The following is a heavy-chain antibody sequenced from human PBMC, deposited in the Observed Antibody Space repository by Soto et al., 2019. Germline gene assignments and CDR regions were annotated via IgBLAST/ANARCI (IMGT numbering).Heavy chain of an antibody. J-gene: IGHJ4*02. CDR1: GGSISSYY. Sequence: SETLSLTCTVSGGSISSYYWSWIRQPPGKGLEWIGYIYYSGSTNYNPSLKSRVTISVDTSKNQFSLKLSSVTAADTAVYYCGRESILVLDYWGQGTLVTVSS. CDR2: IYYSGST. CDR3: GRESILVLDY. D-gene: IGHD3-9*01. V-gene: IGHV4-59*01.